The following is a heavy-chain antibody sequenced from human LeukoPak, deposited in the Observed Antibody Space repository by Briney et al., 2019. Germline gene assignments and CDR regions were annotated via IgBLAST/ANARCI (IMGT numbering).Heavy chain of an antibody. CDR2: ISTYNGNT. CDR3: AALGSRMKQRIDP. D-gene: IGHD7-27*01. Sequence: ASVKASCKPSGYSFSNYGISWVRQAPGRGLEWMGWISTYNGNTNYAQKFQGRVTMTTDTSTSTAYMELRSLRFDDTAVYYCAALGSRMKQRIDPWGQGAPVTVSS. CDR1: GYSFSNYG. J-gene: IGHJ5*02. V-gene: IGHV1-18*01.